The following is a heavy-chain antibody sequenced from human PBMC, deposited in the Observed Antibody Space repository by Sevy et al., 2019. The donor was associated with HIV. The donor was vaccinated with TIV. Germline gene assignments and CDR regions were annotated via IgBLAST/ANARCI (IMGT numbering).Heavy chain of an antibody. J-gene: IGHJ4*02. CDR1: GYTFDKYP. CDR2: ISIYGGET. CDR3: ARGADGRGHYYLDYLDY. V-gene: IGHV1-18*01. D-gene: IGHD3-22*01. Sequence: ASVKVSCRPSGYTFDKYPITWVRQAPGQGLEWMGWISIYGGETRYAQKFQGRATMTTDTSTSTVYMELRGLRSDDTAVYFCARGADGRGHYYLDYLDYWGQGTLVTVSS.